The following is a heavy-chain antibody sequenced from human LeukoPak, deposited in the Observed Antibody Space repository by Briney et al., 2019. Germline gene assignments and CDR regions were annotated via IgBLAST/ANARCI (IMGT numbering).Heavy chain of an antibody. V-gene: IGHV1-69*01. Sequence: SVKVSCKASGGTFSSYAISWVRQAPGQGLEWMGGIVPIFGTANYAQKFQGRVTITADESTSTAYMELSSLRSEDTAVYYCARVAAAGTSFHNWFDPWGQGTLLTVSS. J-gene: IGHJ5*02. CDR2: IVPIFGTA. CDR1: GGTFSSYA. D-gene: IGHD6-13*01. CDR3: ARVAAAGTSFHNWFDP.